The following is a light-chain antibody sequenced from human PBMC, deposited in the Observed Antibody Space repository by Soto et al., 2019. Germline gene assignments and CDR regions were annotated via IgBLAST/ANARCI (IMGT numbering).Light chain of an antibody. CDR3: QVWDSGSEHYV. CDR1: NIRTKS. Sequence: SYYLTQPPSVSVAPGQTARITCGGNNIRTKSVRWYQQKPGQAPVLVVCDDSDRPSGIPERFSGSNSGNTATLTISRVEAGDEADYFCQVWDSGSEHYVFGAGTKVTVL. CDR2: DDS. V-gene: IGLV3-21*02. J-gene: IGLJ1*01.